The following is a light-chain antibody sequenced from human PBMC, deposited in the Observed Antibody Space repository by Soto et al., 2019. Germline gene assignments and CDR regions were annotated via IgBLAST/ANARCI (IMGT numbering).Light chain of an antibody. CDR2: EVS. CDR1: SSDVGGYNY. Sequence: QSALTQPASVSGSPGQSITISCTGTSSDVGGYNYVSWYRQHPGKAPKLMIYEVSNRPSGFSNRFSGSKSGNTASLTISGLRAEDEADYYCCSYAGSYTHVVFGGGTKLTVL. J-gene: IGLJ2*01. CDR3: CSYAGSYTHVV. V-gene: IGLV2-14*01.